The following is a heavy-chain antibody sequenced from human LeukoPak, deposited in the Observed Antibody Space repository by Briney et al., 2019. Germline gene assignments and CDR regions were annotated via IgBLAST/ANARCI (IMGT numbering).Heavy chain of an antibody. J-gene: IGHJ4*02. Sequence: SETLSLTCTVSGGSISISSYYLGWIRQPPGKGLEWIGSIYYSGSTYYNPSLKSRVTISVDTSKNQFSLKLSSVTAADTAVYYCARPVSAYCGGDCSDYWGQGTLVTVSS. CDR3: ARPVSAYCGGDCSDY. D-gene: IGHD2-21*01. CDR1: GGSISISSYY. CDR2: IYYSGST. V-gene: IGHV4-39*01.